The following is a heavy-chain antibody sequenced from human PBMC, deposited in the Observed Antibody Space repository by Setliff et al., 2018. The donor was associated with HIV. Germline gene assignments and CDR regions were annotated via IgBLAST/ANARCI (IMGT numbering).Heavy chain of an antibody. J-gene: IGHJ4*02. V-gene: IGHV3-7*03. CDR2: IKQDGSDK. CDR1: GFTFGNSW. CDR3: VRAAAGLDV. Sequence: PGGSLRLSCGASGFTFGNSWMNWVRRPPGKGLEWVAYIKQDGSDKYYVDSVKGRFTISRDNAKNSLFLQMNNLRVEDTAVYYCVRAAAGLDVWSQGIRVTVSS.